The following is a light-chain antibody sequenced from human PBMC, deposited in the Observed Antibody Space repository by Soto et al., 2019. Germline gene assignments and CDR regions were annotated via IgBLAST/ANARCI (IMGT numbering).Light chain of an antibody. CDR3: QQYGSSPWT. CDR1: QSVSSSY. CDR2: GAS. Sequence: IGLTQSPCTQSLSPGERATLSCRASQSVSSSYLAWYQQKPGQAPRLLIYGASSRATGIPDRFSGSGSGTDFTLTISRLEPEDFAVYYCQQYGSSPWTFGQGTKV. V-gene: IGKV3-20*01. J-gene: IGKJ1*01.